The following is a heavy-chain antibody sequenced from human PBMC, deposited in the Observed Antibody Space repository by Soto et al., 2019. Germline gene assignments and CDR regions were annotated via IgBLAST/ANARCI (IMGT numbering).Heavy chain of an antibody. J-gene: IGHJ5*02. CDR3: ARTTSITGTTRGDWFDP. CDR2: IYYSGST. V-gene: IGHV4-59*01. D-gene: IGHD1-20*01. CDR1: GGSISSYY. Sequence: LSLTCTVSGGSISSYYWSWIRQPPGKGLEWIGYIYYSGSTNYNPSLKSRVTISVDTSKNQFSLKLSSVTAADTAVYYCARTTSITGTTRGDWFDPWGQGTLVTVSS.